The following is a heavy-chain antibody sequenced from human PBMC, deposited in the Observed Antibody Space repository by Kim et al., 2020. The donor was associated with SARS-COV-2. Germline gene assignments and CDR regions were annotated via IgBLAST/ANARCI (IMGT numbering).Heavy chain of an antibody. CDR1: GGSISSYY. CDR2: IYYSGST. D-gene: IGHD3-16*01. J-gene: IGHJ6*02. V-gene: IGHV4-59*01. Sequence: SETLSLTCTVSGGSISSYYWSWIRQPPGKGLEWIGYIYYSGSTNYNPSLKSRVTISVDTSKNQFSLKLSSVTAADTAVYYCARVSLGQGVWGQGTTVTVS. CDR3: ARVSLGQGV.